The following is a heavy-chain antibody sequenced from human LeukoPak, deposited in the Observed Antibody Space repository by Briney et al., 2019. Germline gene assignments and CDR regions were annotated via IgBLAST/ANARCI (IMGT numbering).Heavy chain of an antibody. Sequence: SETLSLTCAVYGGSFSGYYWSWIRQPPGKGLEWIGEINHSGSTNYNPSLKSRVTISVDTSKNQFSLKLSSVTAADTAVYYCARASYSSSWYYFDYWGQGTLVTVSS. CDR2: INHSGST. J-gene: IGHJ4*02. CDR1: GGSFSGYY. D-gene: IGHD6-13*01. CDR3: ARASYSSSWYYFDY. V-gene: IGHV4-34*01.